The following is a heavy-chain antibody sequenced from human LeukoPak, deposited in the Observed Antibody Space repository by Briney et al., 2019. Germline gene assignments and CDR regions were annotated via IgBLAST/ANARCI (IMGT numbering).Heavy chain of an antibody. CDR2: TYYRSKWYN. D-gene: IGHD6-19*01. CDR3: ARDPNAAHSSGWYFDY. CDR1: GDSVSSNSAA. J-gene: IGHJ4*02. Sequence: LSQTLSLTCAISGDSVSSNSAAWNWIRPSPSRGLDWLGRTYYRSKWYNDYAVSVKSRITINPDTSKNQFSLQLNSVTPEDTAVYYCARDPNAAHSSGWYFDYWGQGTLVTVSS. V-gene: IGHV6-1*01.